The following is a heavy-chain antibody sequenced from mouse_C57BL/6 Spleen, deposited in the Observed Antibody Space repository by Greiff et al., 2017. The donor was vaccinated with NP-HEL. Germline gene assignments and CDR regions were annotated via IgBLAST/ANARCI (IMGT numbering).Heavy chain of an antibody. J-gene: IGHJ4*01. D-gene: IGHD1-1*01. CDR3: AREGLLRSYYYAMDY. V-gene: IGHV5-17*01. CDR1: GFTFSDYG. Sequence: EVQRVESGGGLVKPGGSLKLSCAASGFTFSDYGMHWVRQAPEKGLEWVAYISSGSSTIYYADTVKGRFTISRDNAKNTLFLQMTSLRSEDTAMYYCAREGLLRSYYYAMDYWGQGTSVTVSS. CDR2: ISSGSSTI.